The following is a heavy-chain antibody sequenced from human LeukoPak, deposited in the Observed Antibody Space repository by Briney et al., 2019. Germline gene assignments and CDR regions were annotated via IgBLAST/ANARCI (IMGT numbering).Heavy chain of an antibody. D-gene: IGHD3-10*01. CDR2: ISAYNGNT. CDR1: GYTFTSYG. Sequence: ASVKVSCKASGYTFTSYGISWVRQAPGQGLEWMGWISAYNGNTNFAQKLQGRITMTTDTSTSTAYMELRSLRSDDTAVYCCARDYYGSGSYYNQNWFDPWGQGTLVTVSS. CDR3: ARDYYGSGSYYNQNWFDP. J-gene: IGHJ5*02. V-gene: IGHV1-18*01.